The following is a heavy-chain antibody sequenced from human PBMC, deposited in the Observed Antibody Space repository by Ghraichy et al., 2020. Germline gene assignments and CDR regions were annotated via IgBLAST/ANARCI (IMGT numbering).Heavy chain of an antibody. V-gene: IGHV1-18*01. J-gene: IGHJ4*02. CDR3: ARDLLYDGSGYLFDS. D-gene: IGHD2-15*01. CDR2: INPYNGAT. CDR1: GYPFQNYG. Sequence: ASVKVSCKAAGYPFQNYGISWVRQAPGQGLDWMGWINPYNGATKYAQNFQGRLTLSRDRGTATAHMELRSLRSDDTAVYYCARDLLYDGSGYLFDSWGQGTLVSVSS.